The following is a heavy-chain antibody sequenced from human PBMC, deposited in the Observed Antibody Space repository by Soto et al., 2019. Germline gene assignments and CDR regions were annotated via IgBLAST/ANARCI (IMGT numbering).Heavy chain of an antibody. CDR1: GFSFTSAW. CDR3: IVQITISGPVSLY. J-gene: IGHJ4*02. Sequence: EVQLVEAGGGLVEPGGTLGLSCTASGFSFTSAWMNWVRQAPGKGLEWVGRIKSEIDGGTTAFTAPVKDRFTISRDDAENTVSLHMSSLMTEYTAGFYCIVQITISGPVSLYWGQGTRVTVSS. V-gene: IGHV3-15*07. D-gene: IGHD3-3*01. CDR2: IKSEIDGGTT.